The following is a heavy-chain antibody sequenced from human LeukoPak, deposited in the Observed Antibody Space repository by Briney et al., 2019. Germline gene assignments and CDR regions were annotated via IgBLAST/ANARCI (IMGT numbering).Heavy chain of an antibody. Sequence: KTSETLSLTCTVSGGSISSYYWSWIRQPPGKGLEWIGYIYYSGSTNYNPSLKSRVTISVDTSKNQFSLKLSSVTAADTAVYYCARDREGGSYFDYWGQGTLVTVSS. V-gene: IGHV4-59*01. J-gene: IGHJ4*02. CDR3: ARDREGGSYFDY. CDR1: GGSISSYY. D-gene: IGHD1-26*01. CDR2: IYYSGST.